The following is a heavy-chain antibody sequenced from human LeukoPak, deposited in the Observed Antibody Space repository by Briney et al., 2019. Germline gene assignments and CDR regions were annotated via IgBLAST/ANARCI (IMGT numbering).Heavy chain of an antibody. V-gene: IGHV5-51*01. CDR2: IYPGDSDT. J-gene: IGHJ3*02. CDR3: GRIPAAGSLKGSFDI. Sequence: RMGIIYPGDSDTRYSPSFQGQVTISADKSISTAYLPWSSLKASDSAMYYCGRIPAAGSLKGSFDIWGQGTMVTVSS. D-gene: IGHD6-13*01.